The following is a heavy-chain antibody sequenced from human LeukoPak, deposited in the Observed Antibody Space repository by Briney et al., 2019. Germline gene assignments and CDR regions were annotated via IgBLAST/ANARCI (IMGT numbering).Heavy chain of an antibody. J-gene: IGHJ4*02. CDR2: MSSGGTYI. V-gene: IGHV3-21*06. CDR3: ARDRPTGASRVFVVQ. D-gene: IGHD2-21*01. CDR1: GFNFNSYA. Sequence: AGGYLSLSCAGSGFNFNSYAMTWPRQAPGKGLEWISSMSSGGTYIYYADSVRGRFTISRDNTKNSLYLRMNDVRVEDTALYYCARDRPTGASRVFVVQWGQGTPVTVSS.